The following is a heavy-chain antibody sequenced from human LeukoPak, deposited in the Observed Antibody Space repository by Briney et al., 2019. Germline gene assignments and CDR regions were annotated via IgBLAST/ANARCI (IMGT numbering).Heavy chain of an antibody. CDR1: GGSISSYY. J-gene: IGHJ3*02. Sequence: SETLSLTCTVSGGSISSYYWSWIRQPPGKGLEWIGYIYYSGSTNYNPSLKSRVTISVDTSKNQFSLKLSSVTAADTAVYYCARFIPDRAAGIPFDIWGQGTMVTVSS. CDR3: ARFIPDRAAGIPFDI. CDR2: IYYSGST. D-gene: IGHD6-13*01. V-gene: IGHV4-59*01.